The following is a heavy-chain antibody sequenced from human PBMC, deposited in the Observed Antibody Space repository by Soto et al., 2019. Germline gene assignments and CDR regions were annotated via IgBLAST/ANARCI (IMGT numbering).Heavy chain of an antibody. V-gene: IGHV1-69*01. CDR1: RGTFTNYA. J-gene: IGHJ4*02. D-gene: IGHD3-22*01. CDR2: IMPFFGSG. Sequence: QVYLVQSGAEVKKPGSSVKVSCKALRGTFTNYAFSWVRQAPGQGLEWMGGIMPFFGSGNYAQKFQGRINITADESTSSVYLELTSLRSEDTAVYYCARDRAGYYSHFVSWGQGTLVTVS. CDR3: ARDRAGYYSHFVS.